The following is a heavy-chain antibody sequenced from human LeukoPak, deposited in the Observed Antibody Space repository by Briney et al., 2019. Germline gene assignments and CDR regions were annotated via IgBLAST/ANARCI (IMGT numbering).Heavy chain of an antibody. J-gene: IGHJ4*02. CDR1: GGSISSGDYY. CDR2: IYYSGST. CDR3: ARHQRGYSGYDIWDYFDY. V-gene: IGHV4-39*01. Sequence: SETLSLTCTVSGGSISSGDYYWSWIRQPPGKGLEWIGSIYYSGSTYYNPSLKSRVTISVDTSKNQFSLKLSSVTAADTAVYYCARHQRGYSGYDIWDYFDYWGQGTLVTVSS. D-gene: IGHD5-12*01.